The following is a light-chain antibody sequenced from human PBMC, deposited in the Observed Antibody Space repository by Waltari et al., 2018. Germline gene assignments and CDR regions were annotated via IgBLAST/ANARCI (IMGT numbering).Light chain of an antibody. Sequence: DIQMTQSPSSVSASVGDGVTITCGASRDISTWLAWYQQKPGKTPNLLIYDGNTLQSEVPSKFSGSGSGTVFTLTISSLQPEDFATYYCQQAHSFPITFGQGTRLEIK. CDR2: DGN. CDR3: QQAHSFPIT. J-gene: IGKJ5*01. V-gene: IGKV1-12*01. CDR1: RDISTW.